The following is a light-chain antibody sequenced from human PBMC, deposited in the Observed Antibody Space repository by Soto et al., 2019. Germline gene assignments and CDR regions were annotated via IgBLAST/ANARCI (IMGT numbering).Light chain of an antibody. CDR2: DAS. CDR1: QSVSSY. J-gene: IGKJ4*01. Sequence: ETVLTQSPATLSLSPGERATLSCRASQSVSSYLAWYQQKPGQAPRLLIYDASNRATGIPARFSGSGSGTDFTLTIGSLEPEDFAVYYCQQRSNWPLTFGGGTEVDIK. V-gene: IGKV3-11*01. CDR3: QQRSNWPLT.